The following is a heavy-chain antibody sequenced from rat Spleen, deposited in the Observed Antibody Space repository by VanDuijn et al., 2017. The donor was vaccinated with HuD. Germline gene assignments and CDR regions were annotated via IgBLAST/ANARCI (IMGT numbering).Heavy chain of an antibody. D-gene: IGHD1-12*02. CDR2: INKAGTT. CDR1: XXXITXXY. V-gene: IGHV3-3*01. J-gene: IGHJ3*01. Sequence: EVQLXXSGPXXVKPSXXXSLXXXVTXXXITXXYWXXXRKXXXNXXXWMGYINKAGTTYYNPSLKSRITINRDTSKNLFFLQVNSVSSEDTATYYCAISDGTHYYLPFADWGQGTLVTVSS. CDR3: AISDGTHYYLPFAD.